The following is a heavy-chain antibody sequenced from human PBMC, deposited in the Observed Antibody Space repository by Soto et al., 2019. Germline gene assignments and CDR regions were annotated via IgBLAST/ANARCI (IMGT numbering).Heavy chain of an antibody. Sequence: GSSVKGAGKAAGYTFTGDHMRWGLHAPGQGLEWMGWISAYNGNTNYAQKLQGRVSMTTDTSMSTAYMELRSLRSDDTAVYYCARSESYDFWSGRNYYFDYWGQGTLVTVSS. CDR2: ISAYNGNT. CDR3: ARSESYDFWSGRNYYFDY. D-gene: IGHD3-3*01. J-gene: IGHJ4*02. CDR1: GYTFTGDH. V-gene: IGHV1-18*01.